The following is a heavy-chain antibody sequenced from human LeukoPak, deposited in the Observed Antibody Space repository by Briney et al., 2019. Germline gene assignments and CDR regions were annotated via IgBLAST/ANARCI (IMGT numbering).Heavy chain of an antibody. V-gene: IGHV3-74*01. Sequence: GGSLRLSCAASGFTFSTYWMHWVRQVPGKGPEWVSRINTDGSSISSADSMRGRFTISRDNAKNTLFLQMKSLRAEDTAVYYCARGDNHGRHYHRPYYFDYWGQGIVVTVSS. J-gene: IGHJ4*02. CDR3: ARGDNHGRHYHRPYYFDY. CDR2: INTDGSSI. D-gene: IGHD1-26*01. CDR1: GFTFSTYW.